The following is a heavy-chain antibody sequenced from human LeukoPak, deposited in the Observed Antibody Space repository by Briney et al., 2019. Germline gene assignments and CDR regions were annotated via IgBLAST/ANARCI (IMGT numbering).Heavy chain of an antibody. Sequence: GGSLRLSCAASGFTFSSYGMHWVRQAPGKGLEWVAVISYDGSNKYYADSVKGRFTISRDNSKNTLYLQMNSLRAEDTAVYYCATGGYSGYDYGNWFDPWGQGTLVTVSS. D-gene: IGHD5-12*01. CDR3: ATGGYSGYDYGNWFDP. CDR2: ISYDGSNK. V-gene: IGHV3-30*03. J-gene: IGHJ5*02. CDR1: GFTFSSYG.